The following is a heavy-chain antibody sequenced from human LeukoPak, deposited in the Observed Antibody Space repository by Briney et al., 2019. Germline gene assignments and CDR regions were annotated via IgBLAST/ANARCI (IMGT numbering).Heavy chain of an antibody. V-gene: IGHV1-18*01. Sequence: GASVKVSCKASGYTFTSFGISWVRQAPGQGLEWMGWISAYNGNTRSAKKFQGRVTITADKSTSTAYMELSSLRSEDTAVYYCARDNVDTATYGMDVWGQGTTVTVSS. CDR2: ISAYNGNT. D-gene: IGHD5-18*01. CDR3: ARDNVDTATYGMDV. J-gene: IGHJ6*02. CDR1: GYTFTSFG.